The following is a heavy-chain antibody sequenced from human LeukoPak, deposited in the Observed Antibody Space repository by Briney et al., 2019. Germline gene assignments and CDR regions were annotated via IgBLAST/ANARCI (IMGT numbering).Heavy chain of an antibody. Sequence: SETLSLTCAVYGGSFSGYYWSWIRQPPGKGLEWIGEINHSGSTNYNPSLKSRVTISVDTSKNQFSLKLSSVTAADTAVYYCARGRYLTTGGGAAAGFLDYWGQGTLVTVSS. V-gene: IGHV4-34*01. J-gene: IGHJ4*02. CDR1: GGSFSGYY. CDR2: INHSGST. CDR3: ARGRYLTTGGGAAAGFLDY. D-gene: IGHD6-13*01.